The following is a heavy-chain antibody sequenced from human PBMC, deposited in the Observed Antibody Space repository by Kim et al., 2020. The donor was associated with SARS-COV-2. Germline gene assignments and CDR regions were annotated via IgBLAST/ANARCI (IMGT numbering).Heavy chain of an antibody. V-gene: IGHV3-23*01. CDR3: AKGKPHNY. Sequence: VGSTYYADSVKGRFTISRDNSKNTVYLQMNSLRAEDTAVYYCAKGKPHNYWGQGTLVIVSS. J-gene: IGHJ4*02. CDR2: VGST.